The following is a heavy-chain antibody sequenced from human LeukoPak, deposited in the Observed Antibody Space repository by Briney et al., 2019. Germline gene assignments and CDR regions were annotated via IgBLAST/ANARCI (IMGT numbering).Heavy chain of an antibody. Sequence: PGRSLRLSCAASGFTFSHYGFHWVRQAPGKGLEWVAVIWSDGTNQFYADSVKGRFTISRDYSQKTVCLEMHSLRTEDTAMYYCAKDAQRGFDYSNSLEYWGPGTLVTVSS. D-gene: IGHD4-11*01. CDR3: AKDAQRGFDYSNSLEY. J-gene: IGHJ4*02. CDR1: GFTFSHYG. CDR2: IWSDGTNQ. V-gene: IGHV3-33*06.